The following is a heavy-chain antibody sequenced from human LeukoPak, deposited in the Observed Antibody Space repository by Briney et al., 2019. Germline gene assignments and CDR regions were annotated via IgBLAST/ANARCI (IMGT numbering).Heavy chain of an antibody. CDR2: ISYDGSNK. D-gene: IGHD3-22*01. J-gene: IGHJ3*02. V-gene: IGHV3-30*04. CDR1: GFTFRSYA. Sequence: GGSLRLSCAASGFTFRSYAMHWVRQAPGKGLEWVAVISYDGSNKYYADSVKGRFTISRDNAKNSLYLQMNSLRAEDTAVYYCARALRAEIYYLNAFDIWGQGTMVTVSS. CDR3: ARALRAEIYYLNAFDI.